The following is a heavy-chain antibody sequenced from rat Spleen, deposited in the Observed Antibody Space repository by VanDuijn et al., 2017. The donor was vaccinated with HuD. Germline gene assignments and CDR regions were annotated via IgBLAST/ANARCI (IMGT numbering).Heavy chain of an antibody. CDR1: GFTFSDYN. CDR3: TTRPYYSSLNWFHY. CDR2: ISYEGSST. J-gene: IGHJ3*01. Sequence: EVQLVESDGGLVQPGRSLKLSCAASGFTFSDYNLAWVRQAPKKGLEWVASISYEGSSTYYGDSVKGRFTISRDNAKSTLYLQMNSLRSEDTATYYCTTRPYYSSLNWFHYWGQGTLVTVSS. D-gene: IGHD1-2*01. V-gene: IGHV5-22*01.